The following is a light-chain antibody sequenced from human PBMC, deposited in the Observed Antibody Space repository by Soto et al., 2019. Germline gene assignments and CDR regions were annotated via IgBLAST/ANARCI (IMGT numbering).Light chain of an antibody. Sequence: QSVLTQPASVSGSPGQSITISCTGSSNDVGGYNFVSWYQQHPGKAPQLMIYAVSNRPSGVSNRFSGSKSGNTASLTISGLHTEDEADYFCSSYTSSSTLVFGGGTKLTVL. V-gene: IGLV2-14*01. CDR2: AVS. CDR1: SNDVGGYNF. J-gene: IGLJ2*01. CDR3: SSYTSSSTLV.